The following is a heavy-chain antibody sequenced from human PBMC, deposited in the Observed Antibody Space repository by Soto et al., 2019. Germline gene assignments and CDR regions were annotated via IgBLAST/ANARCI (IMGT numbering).Heavy chain of an antibody. V-gene: IGHV4-59*13. CDR1: GGSISRYF. Sequence: QVQLQESGPGLVKPSETLSLTCTVSGGSISRYFWSWIRQPPGKGLQWIGHIYYSGSTDYNPSLKSRVAISVDASKTHFSLRPNSVTAADAAVYYCATYDSPYYYMDVWGKGTTVTVSS. CDR3: ATYDSPYYYMDV. J-gene: IGHJ6*03. CDR2: IYYSGST. D-gene: IGHD3-16*01.